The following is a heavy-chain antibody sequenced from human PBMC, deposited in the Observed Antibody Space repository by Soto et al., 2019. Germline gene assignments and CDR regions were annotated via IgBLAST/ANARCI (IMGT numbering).Heavy chain of an antibody. CDR3: ARAGGLGAVAVDY. V-gene: IGHV4-30-2*01. D-gene: IGHD6-19*01. CDR2: IYHSGST. Sequence: QLQLQESGSGLVKPSQTLSLTCAVSGGSISSGGYSWSWIRQPPGKGLEWIGYIYHSGSTYYNPSLKSQVTISVDRSKNQFSLKLSSVTAADTAVYYCARAGGLGAVAVDYWGQGTLVTVSS. CDR1: GGSISSGGYS. J-gene: IGHJ4*02.